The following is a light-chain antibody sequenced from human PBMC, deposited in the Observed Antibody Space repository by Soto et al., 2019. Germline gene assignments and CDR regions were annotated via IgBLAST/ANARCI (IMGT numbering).Light chain of an antibody. CDR3: QLYDSSSWT. CDR2: GAS. V-gene: IGKV3-20*01. CDR1: QSVSSN. Sequence: EIVMTQSPATLSVSPGERAALSFRASQSVSSNLAWYQQKPGQAPRLLIYGASSRATGFPDRFSGSGSGTDLTLTISRLETEDFAVYYCQLYDSSSWTFGQGTKVDIK. J-gene: IGKJ1*01.